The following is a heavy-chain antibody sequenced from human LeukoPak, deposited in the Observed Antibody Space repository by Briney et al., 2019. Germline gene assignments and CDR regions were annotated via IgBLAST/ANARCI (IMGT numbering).Heavy chain of an antibody. Sequence: GGSRRLSCAASGFTLSNYWMHWVRQAPGKGPGWVSRINPDGSRIDYAESVRGRFTISRDSAKNTLYLQMTSLRAEATAVYYCSRDFVGADDYWGQGTLVTVSS. J-gene: IGHJ4*02. CDR1: GFTLSNYW. CDR2: INPDGSRI. D-gene: IGHD1-26*01. V-gene: IGHV3-74*01. CDR3: SRDFVGADDY.